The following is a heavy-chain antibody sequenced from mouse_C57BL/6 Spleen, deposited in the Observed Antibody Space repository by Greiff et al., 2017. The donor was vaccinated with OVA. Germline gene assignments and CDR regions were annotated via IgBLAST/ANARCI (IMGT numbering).Heavy chain of an antibody. CDR3: ARSDGNRFDY. CDR2: IYPGSGST. Sequence: QVQLKQPGAELVKPGASVKLSCKASGYTFTSYWITWVKQSPGQGLEWIGDIYPGSGSTNYNEKFKSKATLTVDTSSSTAYMQLSSLTSEDSAVYYRARSDGNRFDYWGQGTLVTVSA. D-gene: IGHD2-1*01. V-gene: IGHV1-55*01. CDR1: GYTFTSYW. J-gene: IGHJ3*01.